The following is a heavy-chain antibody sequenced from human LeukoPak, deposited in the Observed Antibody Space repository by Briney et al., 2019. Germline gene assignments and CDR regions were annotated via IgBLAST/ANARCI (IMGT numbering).Heavy chain of an antibody. CDR3: ASDPPYCSGGSCYSYYFDY. CDR1: GFTFSSYG. D-gene: IGHD2-15*01. J-gene: IGHJ4*02. CDR2: ISSSSSYI. V-gene: IGHV3-21*01. Sequence: PGGSLRLSCAASGFTFSSYGMHWVRQAPGKGLEWVSSISSSSSYIYYADSVKGRFTISRDNAKNSLYLQMNSLRAEDTAVYYCASDPPYCSGGSCYSYYFDYWGQGTLVTVSS.